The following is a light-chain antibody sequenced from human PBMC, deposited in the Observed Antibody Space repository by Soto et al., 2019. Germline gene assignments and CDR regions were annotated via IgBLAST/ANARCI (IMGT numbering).Light chain of an antibody. V-gene: IGLV2-14*01. Sequence: QSALTQPASVSGSPGQSITISCTGTSSDVGRYNHVSWYQHHPGKAPKLIISEVSNRPSGVSNRFSGSKSGYTASLTISGLAAEDAADYYCNSHTSGDFRVFGTGTKLTVL. J-gene: IGLJ1*01. CDR2: EVS. CDR1: SSDVGRYNH. CDR3: NSHTSGDFRV.